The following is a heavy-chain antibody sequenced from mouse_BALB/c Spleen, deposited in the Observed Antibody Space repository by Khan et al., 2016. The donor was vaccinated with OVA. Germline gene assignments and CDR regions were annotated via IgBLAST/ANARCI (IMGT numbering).Heavy chain of an antibody. CDR3: ARRDYYGSCSFAY. CDR2: INPYNDGT. CDR1: GYTFTSYV. Sequence: VQLKQSGPELVKPGASVKMSCKASGYTFTSYVMHWVKQKPGQGLEWIGYINPYNDGTKYNEKFKGKATLTSEKSSSTAYMELSSLTSDDYAVYFCARRDYYGSCSFAYWGQGTLVTVSS. V-gene: IGHV1S136*01. J-gene: IGHJ3*01. D-gene: IGHD1-1*01.